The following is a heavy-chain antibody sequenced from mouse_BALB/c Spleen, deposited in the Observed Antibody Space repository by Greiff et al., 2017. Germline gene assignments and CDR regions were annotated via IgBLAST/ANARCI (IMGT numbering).Heavy chain of an antibody. J-gene: IGHJ3*01. CDR3: AMYYGSSYAWFAY. Sequence: EVKLVESGPGLVKPSQSLSLTCTVTGYSITSDYAWNWIRQFPGNKLEWMGYISYSGSTSYNPSLKSRISITRDTSKNQFFLQLNSVTTEDTATYYCAMYYGSSYAWFAYWGQGTLVTVSA. CDR2: ISYSGST. V-gene: IGHV3-2*02. D-gene: IGHD1-1*01. CDR1: GYSITSDYA.